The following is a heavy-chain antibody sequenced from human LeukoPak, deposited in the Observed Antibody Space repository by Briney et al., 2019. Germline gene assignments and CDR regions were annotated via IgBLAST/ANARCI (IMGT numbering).Heavy chain of an antibody. D-gene: IGHD6-19*01. CDR1: GFTFSSYG. CDR3: AKAKGAVAGRGGYYYGMDV. CDR2: ISYDGSNK. V-gene: IGHV3-30*18. Sequence: GGSLRLSCAASGFTFSSYGMHWVRQAPGKGLEWVAVISYDGSNKYYADSVKGRFTISRDNSKNTLYLQMNSLRAEDTAVYYCAKAKGAVAGRGGYYYGMDVWGQGTTVTVSS. J-gene: IGHJ6*02.